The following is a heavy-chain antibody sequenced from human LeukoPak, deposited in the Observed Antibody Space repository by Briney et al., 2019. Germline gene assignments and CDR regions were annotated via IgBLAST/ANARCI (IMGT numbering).Heavy chain of an antibody. Sequence: SETLSLTCTVSGGSISSSSYYWGWIRQPPGKGLEWIGSIYYTGSTSYNSSLKSRVTMSVDTSKNQFSLKLNSVTAADTAVYYCARWGVLGGYFDYWGQGTLVTVSS. D-gene: IGHD3-16*01. CDR1: GGSISSSSYY. CDR3: ARWGVLGGYFDY. V-gene: IGHV4-39*07. CDR2: IYYTGST. J-gene: IGHJ4*02.